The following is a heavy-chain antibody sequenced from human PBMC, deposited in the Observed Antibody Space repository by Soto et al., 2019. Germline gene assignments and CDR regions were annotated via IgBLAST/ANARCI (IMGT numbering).Heavy chain of an antibody. V-gene: IGHV3-30*18. CDR3: AKGGRQWLVTSDFNY. D-gene: IGHD6-19*01. J-gene: IGHJ4*02. CDR1: GLTFSDYA. CDR2: VSHDGRNT. Sequence: VQLVESGGGVVQPGRSLRLSCAAAGLTFSDYAMHWVRQAPGKGLEWVAVVSHDGRNTHYADSVKGRFTISRDSSMNTVSLEMTSLRAEDTAVYYCAKGGRQWLVTSDFNYWGQGALVTVSS.